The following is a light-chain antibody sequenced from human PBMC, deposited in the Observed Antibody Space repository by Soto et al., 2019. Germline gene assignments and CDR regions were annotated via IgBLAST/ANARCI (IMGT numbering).Light chain of an antibody. CDR2: DAS. CDR1: QSISNR. CDR3: QQFNTYSPWP. V-gene: IGKV1-5*01. J-gene: IGKJ1*01. Sequence: DIQMTQSPSTLSASVGDRVTITCRASQSISNRLAWYQHKPGKAPKVLIYDASSLDSGVPSRFSGSGSGTEFTLTIDSLQHDDFATYYCQQFNTYSPWPFGQGTKVDIK.